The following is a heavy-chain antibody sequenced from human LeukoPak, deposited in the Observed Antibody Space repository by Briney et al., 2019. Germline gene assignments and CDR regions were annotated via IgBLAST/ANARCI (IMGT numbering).Heavy chain of an antibody. CDR2: ISGSGAAT. CDR1: GLTFSSYA. CDR3: AKTGNNNEGSFDF. V-gene: IGHV3-23*01. Sequence: GGSLRLSCATFGLTFSSYAMSWLRQAPGKGLEWVSAISGSGAATYYADSVKVRFTISRDNSKKSLYLQMNSLRAEDTAIYYCAKTGNNNEGSFDFWGQGTLVTVSS. D-gene: IGHD1/OR15-1a*01. J-gene: IGHJ4*02.